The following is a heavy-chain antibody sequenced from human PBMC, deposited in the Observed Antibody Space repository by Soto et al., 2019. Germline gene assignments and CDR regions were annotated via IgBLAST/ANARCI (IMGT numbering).Heavy chain of an antibody. D-gene: IGHD2-21*02. J-gene: IGHJ1*01. CDR3: ARGRTYCGGDCYLYFNH. CDR1: GGSVSSSTYY. CDR2: IYFNGGT. V-gene: IGHV4-61*01. Sequence: SETLSLTCTVFGGSVSSSTYYWSWIRQPPGKGLEWIGYIYFNGGTNYNPSLKSRVTMSVDTSQNQFSLELNSVTTADTAVYYCARGRTYCGGDCYLYFNHWGQGXLVTVSS.